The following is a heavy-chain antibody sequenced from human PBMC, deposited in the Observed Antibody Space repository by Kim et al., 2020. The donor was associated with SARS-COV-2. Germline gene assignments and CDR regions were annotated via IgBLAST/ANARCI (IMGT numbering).Heavy chain of an antibody. Sequence: SETLSLTCVVSGGSISSGDHYWGWVSQPPGKGLEWIGHIYYSGNTYYNPSVKSRITMSVDTSKNQFSLNLTSVTAADTAVYYCARGGYFYYIMDVWGQGTTVTVSS. V-gene: IGHV4-30-4*01. CDR1: GGSISSGDHY. CDR2: IYYSGNT. CDR3: ARGGYFYYIMDV. J-gene: IGHJ6*02.